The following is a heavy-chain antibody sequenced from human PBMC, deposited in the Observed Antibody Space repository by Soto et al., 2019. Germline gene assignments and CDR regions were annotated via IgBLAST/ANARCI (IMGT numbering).Heavy chain of an antibody. D-gene: IGHD6-13*01. V-gene: IGHV1-69*19. CDR1: GDLFNNYA. CDR3: AASTSVAAAGYFKF. Sequence: QVQLVQSGAEVKEPGSSVKVSCKATGDLFNNYAFNWVRQAPGQGLEWMGRISPLFSTTNYAQKFQGRVTIGADEWTIIVYLEVSNLASEDTAMYYCAASTSVAAAGYFKFWCQGTLVTGST. J-gene: IGHJ4*02. CDR2: ISPLFSTT.